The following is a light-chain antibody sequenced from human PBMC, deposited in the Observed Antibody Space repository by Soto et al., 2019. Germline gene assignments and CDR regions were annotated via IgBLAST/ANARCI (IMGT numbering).Light chain of an antibody. Sequence: EIVLTQSPATLSLSPGERATLSCRASQSVSSYLAWYQQKPGQAPRLLIYDASNRATGIPARFSGSGSGTDFTLTISSLEPEYFAVYYCQQRSTALTFGGGIRVDIK. CDR1: QSVSSY. J-gene: IGKJ4*01. CDR2: DAS. CDR3: QQRSTALT. V-gene: IGKV3-11*01.